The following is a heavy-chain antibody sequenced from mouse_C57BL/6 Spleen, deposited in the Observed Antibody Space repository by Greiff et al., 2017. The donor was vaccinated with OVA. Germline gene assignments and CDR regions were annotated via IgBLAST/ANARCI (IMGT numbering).Heavy chain of an antibody. J-gene: IGHJ2*01. V-gene: IGHV8-8*01. CDR1: GFSLSTFGMG. CDR2: IWWDDDK. D-gene: IGHD2-4*01. Sequence: QVTLKESGPGILQPSQTLSLTCSFSGFSLSTFGMGVGWIRQPSGKGLEWLAHIWWDDDKYYHTAMKSRLTISKDTSNNQVFRKIANVDTADTATDYRARSPTMITTRFDDWGKGTTLTVSS. CDR3: ARSPTMITTRFDD.